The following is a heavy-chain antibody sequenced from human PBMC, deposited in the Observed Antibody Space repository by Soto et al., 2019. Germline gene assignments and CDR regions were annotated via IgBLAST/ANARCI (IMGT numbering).Heavy chain of an antibody. CDR2: IIPIFGTA. D-gene: IGHD3-22*01. J-gene: IGHJ3*02. V-gene: IGHV1-69*13. CDR1: GGTFSSYA. Sequence: ASVKVSCKASGGTFSSYAITWVRQAPGQGLEWMGGIIPIFGTANYAQKFQGGVTITADESTSTAYMELSSLRSEDTAVYYCARGVGDYYDSSGYYRDALDIWGPG. CDR3: ARGVGDYYDSSGYYRDALDI.